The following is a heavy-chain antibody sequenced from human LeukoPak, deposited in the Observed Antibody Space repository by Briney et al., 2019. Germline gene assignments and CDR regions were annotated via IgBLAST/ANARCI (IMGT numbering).Heavy chain of an antibody. Sequence: SETLSLTCTVSGGSISSSNCYWGWIRQPPGKGLEWIGIISYTGTTHYIPSLMSRVIISVDTSKNQFSLKVNSVTAADTAVYYCARRRENSDDAFDIWGQGTMVTVSS. CDR3: ARRRENSDDAFDI. CDR1: GGSISSSNCY. D-gene: IGHD2/OR15-2a*01. V-gene: IGHV4-39*01. CDR2: ISYTGTT. J-gene: IGHJ3*02.